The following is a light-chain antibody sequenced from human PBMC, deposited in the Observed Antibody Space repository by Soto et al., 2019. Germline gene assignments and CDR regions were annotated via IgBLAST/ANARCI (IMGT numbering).Light chain of an antibody. J-gene: IGLJ2*01. CDR3: QSYDSSRSGSV. CDR2: GNS. V-gene: IGLV1-40*01. Sequence: QSVLTQPPSLSGAPGQRVTISCTGSSSNIGAGYDVHWYQQLPGTAPKLLIYGNSNRPSGVPDRFSGSKSGTSASLAITGLQAEDEADYYCQSYDSSRSGSVFGGGTKLTVL. CDR1: SSNIGAGYD.